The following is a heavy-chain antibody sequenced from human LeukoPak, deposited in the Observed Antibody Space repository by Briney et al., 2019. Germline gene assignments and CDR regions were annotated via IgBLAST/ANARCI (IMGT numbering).Heavy chain of an antibody. D-gene: IGHD2-8*01. CDR2: INPSGRST. CDR1: GYTFTSYY. V-gene: IGHV1-46*01. Sequence: ASVKVSCKASGYTFTSYYMHWVRQAPGQGLEWMGIINPSGRSTSYAQKFQGRVTMTRDMSTSTVYMKLSSLRSEDTAVYYCARQARAGSNDYYMDVWGKGTTVTVSS. CDR3: ARQARAGSNDYYMDV. J-gene: IGHJ6*03.